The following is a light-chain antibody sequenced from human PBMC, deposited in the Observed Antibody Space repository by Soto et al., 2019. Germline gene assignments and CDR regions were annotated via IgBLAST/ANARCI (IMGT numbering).Light chain of an antibody. CDR3: SSYTSGNTFV. CDR2: EVV. J-gene: IGLJ1*01. Sequence: SALTQPASVSGSPGQSITISCTGTSSDVGGYTYVSWYQQRPGKAPKLIIFEVVNRPSGVSNRFSGSKSGNTASLTISGLQAEDGADYYCSSYTSGNTFVFGPGTKVTVL. V-gene: IGLV2-14*01. CDR1: SSDVGGYTY.